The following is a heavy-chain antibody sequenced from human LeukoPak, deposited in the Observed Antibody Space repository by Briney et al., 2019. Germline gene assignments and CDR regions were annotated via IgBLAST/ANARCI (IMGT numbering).Heavy chain of an antibody. CDR3: ARGMKTRRITIFGVVIMDYYYMDV. J-gene: IGHJ6*03. V-gene: IGHV3-7*03. D-gene: IGHD3-3*01. Sequence: PGGSLRLSCAASGFTFSNNWMSWVRQAPGEGREWVAPIKEDGEIYYVDSVKGRFTISRDNAKNSLYLQMNSLRAEDTALYHCARGMKTRRITIFGVVIMDYYYMDVWGKGTTVTVSS. CDR2: IKEDGEI. CDR1: GFTFSNNW.